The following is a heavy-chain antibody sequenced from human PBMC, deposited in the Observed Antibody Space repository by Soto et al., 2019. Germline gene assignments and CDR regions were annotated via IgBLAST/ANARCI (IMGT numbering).Heavy chain of an antibody. CDR2: IYPGDSDT. V-gene: IGHV5-51*01. CDR3: ARRGEAYCGGDCYSGVNNWFDP. J-gene: IGHJ5*02. Sequence: GESLKISCKGSGYSFTSYWIGWVRQMPGKGLEWMGIIYPGDSDTRYSPSFQGQVTISADKSISTAYLQWSSLKASGTAMYYCARRGEAYCGGDCYSGVNNWFDPWGQGTLVTVSS. CDR1: GYSFTSYW. D-gene: IGHD2-21*02.